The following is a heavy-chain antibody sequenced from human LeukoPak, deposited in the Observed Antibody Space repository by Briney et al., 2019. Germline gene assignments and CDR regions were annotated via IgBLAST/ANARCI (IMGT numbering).Heavy chain of an antibody. Sequence: GGSLRLSCTASGFTFGDYAMSWFRQAPGKGLEWVGFIRSKAYGGTTEYAASVKGRFTISRDDSKSIAYLQMNSLKTEDTAVYYCAKSRSSGWYAIFDYWGQGTLVTVSS. CDR1: GFTFGDYA. CDR2: IRSKAYGGTT. D-gene: IGHD6-19*01. CDR3: AKSRSSGWYAIFDY. J-gene: IGHJ4*02. V-gene: IGHV3-49*03.